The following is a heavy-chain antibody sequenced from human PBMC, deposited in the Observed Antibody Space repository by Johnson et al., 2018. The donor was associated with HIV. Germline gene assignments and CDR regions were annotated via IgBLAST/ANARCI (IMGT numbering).Heavy chain of an antibody. Sequence: QVQLVESGGGVVQPGRSLRLSCATSGFTFSNFGMHWVRQAPGKGLEWVAVISYDGSNKYYADSVKGRFTISRDNSKNTLYLQMHSLRAEDTAVYYCAKAGQMVAATSAFDIWGQGTMVTVSS. J-gene: IGHJ3*02. V-gene: IGHV3-30*18. CDR2: ISYDGSNK. CDR1: GFTFSNFG. CDR3: AKAGQMVAATSAFDI. D-gene: IGHD2-15*01.